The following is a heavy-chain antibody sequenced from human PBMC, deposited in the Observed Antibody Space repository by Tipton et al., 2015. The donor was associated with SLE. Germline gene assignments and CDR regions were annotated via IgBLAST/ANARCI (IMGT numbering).Heavy chain of an antibody. J-gene: IGHJ5*02. CDR1: GGSFSSYY. CDR3: ARRGYCSSTSCYTGGFDP. Sequence: TLSLTCAVYGGSFSSYYWSWIRQPPGKGLEWIGEINHSGSTNYNPSLKSRVTISVDTSKNQFSLKLSSVTAADTAVYYCARRGYCSSTSCYTGGFDPWGQGTLVTVSS. D-gene: IGHD2-2*02. CDR2: INHSGST. V-gene: IGHV4-34*01.